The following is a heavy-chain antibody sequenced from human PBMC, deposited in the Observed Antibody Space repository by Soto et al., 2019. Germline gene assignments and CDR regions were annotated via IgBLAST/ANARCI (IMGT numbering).Heavy chain of an antibody. J-gene: IGHJ4*02. CDR1: GFTFSSYG. CDR2: ISYDGSNK. Sequence: QVQLVESGGRVVQPGRSLRLSCAASGFTFSSYGMHWVRQAPGKGLEWVAVISYDGSNKYYADSVKGRFTISRDNSKNTLYLQMNSLRAEDTAVYYCAKAQCGGDCYTFDYWGQGTLVTVSS. D-gene: IGHD2-21*02. CDR3: AKAQCGGDCYTFDY. V-gene: IGHV3-30*18.